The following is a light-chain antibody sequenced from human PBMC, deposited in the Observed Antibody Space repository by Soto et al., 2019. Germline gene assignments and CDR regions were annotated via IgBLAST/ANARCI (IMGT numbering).Light chain of an antibody. CDR3: QQYNSYLYT. Sequence: DIQMTQSPSTLSASVGDRVTITCRASQSISSWLAWYQQKPGKAPKLLIYDASSLESGVPSRFSGSGSGTEFTLTISRLQPDYFATYYCQQYNSYLYTFGQGTKLEIK. CDR2: DAS. J-gene: IGKJ2*01. V-gene: IGKV1-5*01. CDR1: QSISSW.